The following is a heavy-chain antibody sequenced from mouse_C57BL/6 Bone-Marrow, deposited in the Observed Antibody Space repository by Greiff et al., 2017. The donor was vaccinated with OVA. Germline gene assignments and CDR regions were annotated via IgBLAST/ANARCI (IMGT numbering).Heavy chain of an antibody. CDR2: INPNNGGT. V-gene: IGHV1-22*01. D-gene: IGHD3-2*02. CDR1: GYTFTDYN. CDR3: ARRSSGSYYFDY. J-gene: IGHJ2*01. Sequence: EVKLQESGPELVKPGASVKMSCKASGYTFTDYNMHWVKQSHGKSLEWIGYINPNNGGTSYNQKFKGKATLTVNKSSSTAYMELRSLTSEDSAVYYCARRSSGSYYFDYWGQGTTLTVSS.